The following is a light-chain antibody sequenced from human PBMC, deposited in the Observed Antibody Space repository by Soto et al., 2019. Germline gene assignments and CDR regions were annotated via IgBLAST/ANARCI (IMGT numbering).Light chain of an antibody. Sequence: QSVLTQPPSASGSPGQSVTIACTGTSSDVGGYKYVSWYQQHPGKAPKLMIYEVNKRPSGVPDRFSGSKSGHTASLTVSGLQADDEADYFCSSYAGRNIVLFGGGTKVT. CDR2: EVN. CDR3: SSYAGRNIVL. V-gene: IGLV2-8*01. J-gene: IGLJ2*01. CDR1: SSDVGGYKY.